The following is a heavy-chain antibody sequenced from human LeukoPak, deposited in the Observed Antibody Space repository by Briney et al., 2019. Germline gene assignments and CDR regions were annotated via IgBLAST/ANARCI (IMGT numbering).Heavy chain of an antibody. V-gene: IGHV3-30*18. CDR2: ITYDGSNK. Sequence: PGGSLRLSCAASGFTFSSYGMHWVRQAPGKGLEWVAVITYDGSNKYYADSVKGRFTISRDNSKNTLYLQMNSLRAEDTAVYYCAKGGEVTMIVVVTYFDYWGQGTLVTVSS. D-gene: IGHD3-22*01. CDR3: AKGGEVTMIVVVTYFDY. CDR1: GFTFSSYG. J-gene: IGHJ4*02.